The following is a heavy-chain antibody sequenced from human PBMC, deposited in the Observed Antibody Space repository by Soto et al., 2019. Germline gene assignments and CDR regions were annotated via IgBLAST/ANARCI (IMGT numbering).Heavy chain of an antibody. J-gene: IGHJ6*02. V-gene: IGHV1-69*13. Sequence: GPSVKVSCKASGGTFSSYAISWVRQAPGQGLEWMGGIIPIFGTANYAQKFQGRVTITADESTSTAYMELSSLRSEDTAVYYCARAPTTVTLHYYGMDVWGQGTTVTVSS. CDR3: ARAPTTVTLHYYGMDV. CDR1: GGTFSSYA. D-gene: IGHD4-4*01. CDR2: IIPIFGTA.